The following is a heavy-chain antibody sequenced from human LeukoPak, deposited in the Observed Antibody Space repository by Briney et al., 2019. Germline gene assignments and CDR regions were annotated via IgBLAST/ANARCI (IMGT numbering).Heavy chain of an antibody. Sequence: PGGSLRLSCAASGFTFSSYWMSWVRQAPGKGLEWVANIKQDGSEKYYVDSVKGRFTISRDNAKNSLYLQMRSLRADDTAVYYCARGELPDYMDVWGKGTTVTISS. CDR2: IKQDGSEK. V-gene: IGHV3-7*01. D-gene: IGHD1-26*01. CDR3: ARGELPDYMDV. J-gene: IGHJ6*03. CDR1: GFTFSSYW.